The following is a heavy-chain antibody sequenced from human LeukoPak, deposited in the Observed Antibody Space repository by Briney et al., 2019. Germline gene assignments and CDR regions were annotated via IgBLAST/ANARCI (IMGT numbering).Heavy chain of an antibody. CDR2: IYPGDSDT. J-gene: IGHJ4*02. CDR3: ARTYYYDSSGYSDSMFDY. CDR1: GYSFTSYW. Sequence: GGSLKISCKGSGYSFTSYWIGWVRQMPGKGLEWMGIIYPGDSDTRYSPSFQGQVTISADKSISTAYLQWSSLKASDTAMYYCARTYYYDSSGYSDSMFDYWGQGTLVTVSS. D-gene: IGHD3-22*01. V-gene: IGHV5-51*01.